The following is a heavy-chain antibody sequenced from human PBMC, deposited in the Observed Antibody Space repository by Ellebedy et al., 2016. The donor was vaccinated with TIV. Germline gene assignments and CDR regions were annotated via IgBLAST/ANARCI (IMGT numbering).Heavy chain of an antibody. V-gene: IGHV1-3*01. J-gene: IGHJ4*02. CDR3: ARREWLGYYDY. Sequence: ASVKVSCKASGYTFTSYAMHWVRQAPGQRLEWMGWINAGNGNTKYSQKFQGRVTITRYTSASTAYMELSSLRSEDTAVYYCARREWLGYYDYWGQGTLVTVSS. CDR1: GYTFTSYA. D-gene: IGHD6-19*01. CDR2: INAGNGNT.